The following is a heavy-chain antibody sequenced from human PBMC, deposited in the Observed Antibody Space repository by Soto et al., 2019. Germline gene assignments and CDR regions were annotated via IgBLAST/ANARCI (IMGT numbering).Heavy chain of an antibody. CDR2: SRNKADSYRT. Sequence: EVQLVESGGGLVQPGGSLRLSCAASGFTFSDHHMDWVRQAPGKGLEWVGQSRNKADSYRTEYAASVKGRFTISRDDLRNSLGLQMDGLRTEGTALYYFVRIRGGGSNYFDYWGQGTLVTVSS. J-gene: IGHJ4*02. CDR1: GFTFSDHH. CDR3: VRIRGGGSNYFDY. V-gene: IGHV3-72*01. D-gene: IGHD2-2*01.